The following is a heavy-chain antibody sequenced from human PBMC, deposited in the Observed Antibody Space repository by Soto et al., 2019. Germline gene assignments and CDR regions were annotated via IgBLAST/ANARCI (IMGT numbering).Heavy chain of an antibody. V-gene: IGHV3-30*04. D-gene: IGHD3-3*01. CDR2: ISYDGRNK. J-gene: IGHJ4*02. CDR1: GFTFSSYA. CDR3: AREIERLLGY. Sequence: QVQLVESGGGVVQPGRSLRLPCAASGFTFSSYAMHWVRQAPGKGLEWVAVISYDGRNKYYADSVKGRFTISRDNSKNTLYLQMNSLRADDTAVYYCAREIERLLGYWGQGTLVTVSS.